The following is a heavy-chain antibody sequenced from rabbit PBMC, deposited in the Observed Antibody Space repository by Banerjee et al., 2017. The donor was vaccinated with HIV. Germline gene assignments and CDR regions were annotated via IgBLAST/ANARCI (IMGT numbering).Heavy chain of an antibody. CDR3: ARDAGGGANDYATNL. CDR2: IGTSSGDT. V-gene: IGHV1S40*01. D-gene: IGHD6-1*01. CDR1: GFSFSRNYI. J-gene: IGHJ4*01. Sequence: QSLEESGGDLVKPGASLTLTCTASGFSFSRNYIMCWVRQAPGKGLEWIACIGTSSGDTAYASWAKGRFTISKTSSTTVTLQMTSLTAADTATYFCARDAGGGANDYATNLWGPGTLVTVS.